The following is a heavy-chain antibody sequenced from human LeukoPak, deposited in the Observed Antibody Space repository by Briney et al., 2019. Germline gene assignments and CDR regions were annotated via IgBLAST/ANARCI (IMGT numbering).Heavy chain of an antibody. Sequence: ASVKVSCKASGYSFASYGICWVRQAPGRGLEWLGWISAYNGHTNCGQILQGRVTMTRDTSTNTTYLELRSLRSDDTAVYYCARDSLAGGNAFPDYWGQGTLVTVS. CDR1: GYSFASYG. D-gene: IGHD4-23*01. CDR3: ARDSLAGGNAFPDY. V-gene: IGHV1-18*01. J-gene: IGHJ4*02. CDR2: ISAYNGHT.